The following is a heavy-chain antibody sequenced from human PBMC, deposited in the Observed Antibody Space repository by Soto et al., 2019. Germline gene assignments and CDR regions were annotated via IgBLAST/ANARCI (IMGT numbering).Heavy chain of an antibody. CDR2: INAGNGNT. CDR1: GYTFTSYA. Sequence: QVQLVQSGAEVKKPGASVKVSCKASGYTFTSYAMHWVRQAPGQRLEWMGWINAGNGNTKYSQKFQGRVTITRDTSASTAYMELSSLRSEDTAVYYCATALTVTTISCFDYWGQGTLVTVSS. V-gene: IGHV1-3*01. J-gene: IGHJ4*02. D-gene: IGHD4-17*01. CDR3: ATALTVTTISCFDY.